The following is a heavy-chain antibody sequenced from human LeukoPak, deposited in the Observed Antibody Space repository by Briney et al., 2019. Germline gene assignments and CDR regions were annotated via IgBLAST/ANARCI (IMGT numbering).Heavy chain of an antibody. CDR1: GYTFTGYY. D-gene: IGHD3-22*01. CDR3: ARRLNYYDSSGYYPNWFDP. V-gene: IGHV1-2*02. J-gene: IGHJ5*02. Sequence: ASVKVSCKASGYTFTGYYMHWVRQAPGQGLEWMGWINPNSGGTNYAQKFQGRVTMTRDTSISTAYMELSRPRSDDTAVYYCARRLNYYDSSGYYPNWFDPWGQGTLVTVSS. CDR2: INPNSGGT.